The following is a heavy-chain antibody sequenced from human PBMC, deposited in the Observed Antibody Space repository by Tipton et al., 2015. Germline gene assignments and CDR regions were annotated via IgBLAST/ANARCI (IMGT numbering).Heavy chain of an antibody. D-gene: IGHD3-3*01. V-gene: IGHV4-39*01. CDR3: ARTFHDVWGRANWFDP. J-gene: IGHJ5*02. CDR2: LSYSGKT. Sequence: TLSLTCTVSGGSVSSGSYYWGWIRRPPGKGLEWIGSLSYSGKTDYNPPLRSRVTISVDTSKNQFSLKLNSVTATDTAVYYCARTFHDVWGRANWFDPWGQGTLVTVSS. CDR1: GGSVSSGSYY.